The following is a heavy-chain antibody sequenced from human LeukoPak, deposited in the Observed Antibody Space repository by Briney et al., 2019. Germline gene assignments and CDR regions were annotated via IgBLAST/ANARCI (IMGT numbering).Heavy chain of an antibody. D-gene: IGHD6-6*01. CDR2: INHSGST. CDR3: ARSQKGSSSSY. Sequence: SETLSLTCAVYGGSFSGYYWSWIRQPPGKGLEWIGEINHSGSTNYNPSLKSRVTISVDTSKNQFSLKLSSVTAADTAVYYCARSQKGSSSSYWGQGTLVTVSS. CDR1: GGSFSGYY. V-gene: IGHV4-34*01. J-gene: IGHJ4*02.